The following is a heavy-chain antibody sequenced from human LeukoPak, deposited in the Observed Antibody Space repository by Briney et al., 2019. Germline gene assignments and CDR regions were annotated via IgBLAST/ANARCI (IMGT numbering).Heavy chain of an antibody. CDR1: GGSISSYY. Sequence: SETLSPTCTVSGGSISSYYWSWIRQPAGKGLEWIGRIYTSGSTNYNPSLKSRVTMSVDTSKNQFSLKLSSVTAADTAVYYCASSGQLERRGRFDYWGQGTLVTVSS. J-gene: IGHJ4*02. V-gene: IGHV4-4*07. D-gene: IGHD1-1*01. CDR2: IYTSGST. CDR3: ASSGQLERRGRFDY.